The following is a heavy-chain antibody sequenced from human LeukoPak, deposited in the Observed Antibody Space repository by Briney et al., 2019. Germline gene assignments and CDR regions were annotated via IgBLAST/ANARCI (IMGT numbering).Heavy chain of an antibody. CDR1: GGSISSSSYY. J-gene: IGHJ5*02. CDR3: AVEVANRFDP. CDR2: IYYSGST. D-gene: IGHD2-15*01. V-gene: IGHV4-39*07. Sequence: SETLSLTCTVSGGSISSSSYYWGWIRQPPGKGLEWIGSIYYSGSTYYNPSLKSRVTISVDTSKNQFSLKLSSVTAADTAVYYCAVEVANRFDPWGQGTLVTVSS.